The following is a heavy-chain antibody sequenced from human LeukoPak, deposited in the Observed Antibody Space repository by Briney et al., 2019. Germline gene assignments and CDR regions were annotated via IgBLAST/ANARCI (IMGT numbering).Heavy chain of an antibody. CDR1: GYTFTSYG. V-gene: IGHV1-69*13. CDR3: AREGYSYYFDY. J-gene: IGHJ4*02. CDR2: IIPIFGTA. D-gene: IGHD1-1*01. Sequence: SVKVSCKASGYTFTSYGISWVRQAPGQGLEWMGGIIPIFGTANYAQKFQGRVTITADESTSTAYMELSSLRSEDTAVYYCAREGYSYYFDYWGQGTLDTVSS.